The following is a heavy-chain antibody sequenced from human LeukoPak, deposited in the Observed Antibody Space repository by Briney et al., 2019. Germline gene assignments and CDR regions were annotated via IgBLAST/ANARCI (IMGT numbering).Heavy chain of an antibody. CDR1: GFTVDSNY. V-gene: IGHV3-53*05. CDR3: ARRGITMIVGDAFDI. J-gene: IGHJ3*02. Sequence: GGSLRLSCAASGFTVDSNYLSWVRQAPGKGLEWVSTIYTGGNTYYAASVKGRFTISRDNSKNTLYLQMDSLRAEDTAVYYCARRGITMIVGDAFDIWGQGTMVTVSS. CDR2: IYTGGNT. D-gene: IGHD3-22*01.